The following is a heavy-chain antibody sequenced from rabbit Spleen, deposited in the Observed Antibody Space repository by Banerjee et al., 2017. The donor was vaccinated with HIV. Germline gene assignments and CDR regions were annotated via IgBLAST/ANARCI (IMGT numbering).Heavy chain of an antibody. V-gene: IGHV1S45*01. CDR1: GLDFSSNYW. CDR2: IDVTKSGTT. Sequence: QEQLVESGGDLIKPGTSLTLTCKSSGLDFSSNYWICWVRQAPGKGLEWIACIDVTKSGTTYYASWAKGRFTISKTSSTTVTLQMTSLTAADTATYFCARDSAGREDFNLWGPGTLVTVS. D-gene: IGHD4-2*01. J-gene: IGHJ4*01. CDR3: ARDSAGREDFNL.